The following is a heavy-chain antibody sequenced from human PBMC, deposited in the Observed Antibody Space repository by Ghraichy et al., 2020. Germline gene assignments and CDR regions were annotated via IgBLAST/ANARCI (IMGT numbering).Heavy chain of an antibody. CDR2: ISYDGSNK. Sequence: GGSLRLSCAASGFTFSSYGMHWVRQAPVKGLEWVAVISYDGSNKYYADSVKGRFAISRDNSKNTLYLQMNSLRAEDTAVYYCAKQYGDVVVAPAALMDVWGKGTTVTVSS. CDR3: AKQYGDVVVAPAALMDV. CDR1: GFTFSSYG. D-gene: IGHD2-2*01. J-gene: IGHJ6*04. V-gene: IGHV3-30*18.